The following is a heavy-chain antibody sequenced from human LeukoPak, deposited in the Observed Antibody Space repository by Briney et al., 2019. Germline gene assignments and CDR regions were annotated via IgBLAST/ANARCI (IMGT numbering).Heavy chain of an antibody. CDR2: IYYSGST. J-gene: IGHJ3*02. CDR1: GGSVSSGSYY. Sequence: PSETLSLTCTVSGGSVSSGSYYWSWIRQPPGKGLEWIGYIYYSGSTNYNPSLKSRVTISVDTSKNQFSLKLSSVIAADTAVYYCASNRGLWFGELLDAFDIWGQGTMVTVSS. D-gene: IGHD3-10*01. V-gene: IGHV4-61*01. CDR3: ASNRGLWFGELLDAFDI.